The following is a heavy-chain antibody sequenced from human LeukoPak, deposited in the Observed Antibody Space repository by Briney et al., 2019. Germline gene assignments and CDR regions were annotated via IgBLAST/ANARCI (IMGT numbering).Heavy chain of an antibody. CDR1: GFTFSNYW. CDR2: INTDGSST. D-gene: IGHD3-9*01. V-gene: IGHV3-74*01. J-gene: IGHJ4*02. Sequence: GGSLRLSCAASGFTFSNYWMYWVRQAPGKGLVWVSHINTDGSSTTYADSVKGRFTISRDNAKNTLYLQMNSLRAEDTAVYYCARDILTGYNDYWGQGTLVTVSS. CDR3: ARDILTGYNDY.